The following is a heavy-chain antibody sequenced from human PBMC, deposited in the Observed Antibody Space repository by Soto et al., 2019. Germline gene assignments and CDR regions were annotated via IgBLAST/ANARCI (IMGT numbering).Heavy chain of an antibody. V-gene: IGHV3-21*01. CDR3: ARDLVATTPQGDAFDM. Sequence: PGGSLRLSCAASGFTFSSYSMTWVRQAPGKGLEWVSSISSSATYIYSSDSLKGRFTISRDNTKNSLYLQMNGLRAEDTAVYYCARDLVATTPQGDAFDMWGQGTMVTVSS. CDR1: GFTFSSYS. D-gene: IGHD5-12*01. CDR2: ISSSATYI. J-gene: IGHJ3*02.